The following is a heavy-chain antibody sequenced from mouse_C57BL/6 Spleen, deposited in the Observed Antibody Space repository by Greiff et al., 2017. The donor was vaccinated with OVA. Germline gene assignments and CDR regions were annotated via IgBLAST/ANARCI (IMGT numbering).Heavy chain of an antibody. D-gene: IGHD3-3*01. V-gene: IGHV1-7*01. CDR1: GYTLTSHW. J-gene: IGHJ4*01. CDR2: INPNSGYT. Sequence: QVQLQQSGAELAKPGASVKLSCKASGYTLTSHWMHWVKQRPGQSLAWIGYINPNSGYTNYNQKFKDKATLTADKSSSTSYMQLSSLTYEDSAVYYCARERRGAMDGWEQGTSVTVSS. CDR3: ARERRGAMDG.